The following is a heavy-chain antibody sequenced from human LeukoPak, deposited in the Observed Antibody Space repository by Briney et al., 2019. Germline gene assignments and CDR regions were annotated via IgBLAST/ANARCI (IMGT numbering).Heavy chain of an antibody. CDR2: IRSKANSYAT. D-gene: IGHD3-10*01. J-gene: IGHJ4*02. CDR3: TRHNRYSGVFDY. CDR1: GFTFSGSA. Sequence: PGGSLRLSCAASGFTFSGSAMHWVRQASGKGLEWVGRIRSKANSYATAYAASVKGRFTISRDDSKNTAYLQMNSLKTEGTAVYYCTRHNRYSGVFDYWGRGTLVTVSS. V-gene: IGHV3-73*01.